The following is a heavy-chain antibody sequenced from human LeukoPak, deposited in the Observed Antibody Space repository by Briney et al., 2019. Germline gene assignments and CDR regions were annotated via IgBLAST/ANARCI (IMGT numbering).Heavy chain of an antibody. Sequence: PGKVSCKASGRTFNSYSINWVRQAPGPRLGWMGGIIPMFGTANYAQKFQGRVTITTDESTSTAYMGLSSLRSEDTAVYYCARRKVAGPYNWFDPWGQGTLVTVSS. J-gene: IGHJ5*02. CDR3: ARRKVAGPYNWFDP. CDR2: IIPMFGTA. CDR1: GRTFNSYS. D-gene: IGHD6-19*01. V-gene: IGHV1-69*05.